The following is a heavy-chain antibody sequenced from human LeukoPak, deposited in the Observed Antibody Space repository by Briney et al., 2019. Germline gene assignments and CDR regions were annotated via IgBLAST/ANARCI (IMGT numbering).Heavy chain of an antibody. D-gene: IGHD3-16*01. V-gene: IGHV4-31*03. J-gene: IGHJ6*02. CDR1: GGSISSGGYY. CDR2: TYYSGST. Sequence: PSETLSLTCTVSGGSISSGGYYWVWIRQHPGKGLEWIGYTYYSGSTYYNPSLKSRVTISVDTSKNQLSLNLSSVTAADTAVYYCARDLSDDGSPYTHYGVAVWGQGTTVTVSS. CDR3: ARDLSDDGSPYTHYGVAV.